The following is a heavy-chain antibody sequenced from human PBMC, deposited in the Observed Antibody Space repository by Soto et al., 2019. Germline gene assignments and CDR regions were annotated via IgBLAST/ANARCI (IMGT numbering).Heavy chain of an antibody. CDR3: ARVTVTLFSEY. CDR1: GGSISSYY. CDR2: IYYSVST. V-gene: IGHV4-59*01. D-gene: IGHD4-17*01. Sequence: SETLSLTCTVSGGSISSYYWSWIRQPPGKGLEWIGYIYYSVSTNYNPSLKSQVTISVDTSKNQFSLKLSSVTAADTAVYYCARVTVTLFSEYWGKETLVTVSS. J-gene: IGHJ4*02.